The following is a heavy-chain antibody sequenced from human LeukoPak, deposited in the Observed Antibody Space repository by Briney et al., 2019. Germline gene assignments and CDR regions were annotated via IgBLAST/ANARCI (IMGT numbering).Heavy chain of an antibody. V-gene: IGHV4-31*03. D-gene: IGHD1-7*01. CDR2: IYYSGST. Sequence: SQTLSLTCTVSGGSISSGGYYWSWIRQHPGQGLEWIGYIYYSGSTYYNPSLKSRVTISVDTSKNQFSLKLSSVTAADTAVYYCARTRLTGTTRGYYFDYWGQGTLVTVSS. J-gene: IGHJ4*02. CDR3: ARTRLTGTTRGYYFDY. CDR1: GGSISSGGYY.